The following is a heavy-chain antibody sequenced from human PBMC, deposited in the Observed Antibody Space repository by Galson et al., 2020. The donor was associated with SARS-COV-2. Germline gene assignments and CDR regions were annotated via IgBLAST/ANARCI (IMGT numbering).Heavy chain of an antibody. Sequence: SETLSLTCTVSGGSIRSSNYYWGWIRQPPGKGLEWIGSVLNSGTTHYSPSLQSRVTISVDTSKNQFSLNLNSVTAADTAMYYCARDATSSGWYNWFDPWGQGTLVPVSS. CDR1: GGSIRSSNYY. CDR3: ARDATSSGWYNWFDP. CDR2: VLNSGTT. D-gene: IGHD6-19*01. J-gene: IGHJ5*02. V-gene: IGHV4-39*07.